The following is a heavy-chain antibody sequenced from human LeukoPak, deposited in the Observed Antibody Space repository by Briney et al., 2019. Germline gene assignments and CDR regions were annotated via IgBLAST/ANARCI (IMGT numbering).Heavy chain of an antibody. CDR3: ARGRFLDAFDI. Sequence: PSETLSLTCTVSGGSISGYSWSWIRQPAGKGLEWIGRIYTSGSTNYNPPLKSRVTISVDTSKNQFSLKLSSVTAADTAVYYCARGRFLDAFDIWGQGTMVTVSS. D-gene: IGHD3-3*01. V-gene: IGHV4-4*07. CDR2: IYTSGST. J-gene: IGHJ3*02. CDR1: GGSISGYS.